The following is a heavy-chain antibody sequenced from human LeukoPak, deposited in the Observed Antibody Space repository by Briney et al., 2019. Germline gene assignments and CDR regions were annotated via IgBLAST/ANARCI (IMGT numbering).Heavy chain of an antibody. J-gene: IGHJ6*02. Sequence: GGSLRLSCAASGFSFSRNGMHWVRQRTGKGLEWVSGIGTAGDTNYAGSVKGRFTISRETGKNSLYLQMRSLRAEDTAVYYCAGRTSWYYGFDVWGQGTTVTVSS. CDR2: IGTAGDT. CDR1: GFSFSRNG. V-gene: IGHV3-13*01. D-gene: IGHD1-1*01. CDR3: AGRTSWYYGFDV.